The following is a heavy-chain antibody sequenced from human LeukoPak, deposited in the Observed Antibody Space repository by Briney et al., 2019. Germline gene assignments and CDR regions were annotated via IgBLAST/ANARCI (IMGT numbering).Heavy chain of an antibody. V-gene: IGHV1-69*13. CDR3: ARSTTNYDSSGYYYY. CDR1: GGTFSSYA. Sequence: SVKVSCKASGGTFSSYAISWVRQAPGQGLEWMGGIIPIFGTANYAQRFQGRVTITADESTSTAYMELSSLRSEDTAVYYCARSTTNYDSSGYYYYWGQGTLVTVSS. J-gene: IGHJ4*02. D-gene: IGHD3-22*01. CDR2: IIPIFGTA.